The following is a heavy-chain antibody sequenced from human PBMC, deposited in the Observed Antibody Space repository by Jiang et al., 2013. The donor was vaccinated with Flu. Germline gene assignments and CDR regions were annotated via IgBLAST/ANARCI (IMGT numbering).Heavy chain of an antibody. J-gene: IGHJ4*02. V-gene: IGHV4-38-2*02. Sequence: GPGLVKPSETLSLTCTVSGYSISSGYYWGWIRQPPGKGLEWIGSIYHSGSTYYNPSLKSRVTISVDTSKNQFSLKLSSVTAADTAVYYCASPAMYYYDSSGYLPPGYWGQGTLV. D-gene: IGHD3-22*01. CDR2: IYHSGST. CDR1: GYSISSGYY. CDR3: ASPAMYYYDSSGYLPPGY.